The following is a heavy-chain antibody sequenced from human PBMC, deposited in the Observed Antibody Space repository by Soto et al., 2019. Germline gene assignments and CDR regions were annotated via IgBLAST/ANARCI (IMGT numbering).Heavy chain of an antibody. CDR3: TTGYYDFWSGYSRDY. CDR1: GFTFSNAW. Sequence: EVQLVESGGGLVKPGGSLRLCCAASGFTFSNAWMSWVRQAPGKGLEWVSRIKSKTDGGTTDYAAPVKGRFTISRDDSTNTLYLQMNSLKTEDTAVYYCTTGYYDFWSGYSRDYWGQGTLVTVSS. D-gene: IGHD3-3*01. CDR2: IKSKTDGGTT. V-gene: IGHV3-15*01. J-gene: IGHJ4*02.